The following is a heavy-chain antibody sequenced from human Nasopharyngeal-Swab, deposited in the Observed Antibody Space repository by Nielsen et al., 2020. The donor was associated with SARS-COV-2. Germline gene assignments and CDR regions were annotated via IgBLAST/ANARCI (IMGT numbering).Heavy chain of an antibody. CDR2: ISGSGGRT. D-gene: IGHD3-10*01. Sequence: GESLKISCAASGFTFSSYAMSWVRQAPGKGLEWVSAISGSGGRTYYADSVKGRFTISRDNSKNTLYLQMNSLRAEDTAVYYCAKGGMPGFELWFGETGGAFDIWGQGTMVTVSS. J-gene: IGHJ3*02. CDR3: AKGGMPGFELWFGETGGAFDI. CDR1: GFTFSSYA. V-gene: IGHV3-23*01.